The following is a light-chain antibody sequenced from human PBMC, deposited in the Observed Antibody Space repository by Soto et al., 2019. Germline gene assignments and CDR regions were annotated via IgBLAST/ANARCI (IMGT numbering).Light chain of an antibody. CDR1: QSVSSSS. CDR2: GTS. J-gene: IGKJ1*01. V-gene: IGKV3-20*01. CDR3: QQYGNSPWT. Sequence: EIVLTQSPGTLSLSPGERATLSCRASQSVSSSSLAWYQQRPGQAPRLLIYGTSSRATGIPDRFSGGGSGTDFTLTISRLEPEDFAVYSCQQYGNSPWTFGQGTKGDIK.